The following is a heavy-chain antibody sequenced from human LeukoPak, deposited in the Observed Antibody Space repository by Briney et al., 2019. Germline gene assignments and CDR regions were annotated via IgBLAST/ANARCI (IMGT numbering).Heavy chain of an antibody. D-gene: IGHD4-17*01. CDR3: ARSPSTVTIPI. CDR2: INSDGSWT. CDR1: GNYW. V-gene: IGHV3-74*01. J-gene: IGHJ4*02. Sequence: GGSLRLSCAASGNYWMHWVRQAPGKGLVWVSHINSDGSWTSYADSVKGRFSISKDNAKNTLYLQMNSLRAEDTAVYYCARSPSTVTIPIWGQGTLVTVSS.